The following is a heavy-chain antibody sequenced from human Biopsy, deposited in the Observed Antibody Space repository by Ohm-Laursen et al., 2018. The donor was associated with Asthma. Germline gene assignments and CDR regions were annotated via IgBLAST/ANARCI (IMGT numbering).Heavy chain of an antibody. CDR2: IIPMYGVP. CDR3: ARVLTTEEGDTWFDP. Sequence: SSVKVSCKASGGTFRTYAFNWVRQAPGQGLEWMGGIIPMYGVPKVAQKFQGRVTITADESTSTAYMEMSSLRSEDTAVYYCARVLTTEEGDTWFDPWGQGTLVTVSS. V-gene: IGHV1-69*01. J-gene: IGHJ5*02. CDR1: GGTFRTYA. D-gene: IGHD4-11*01.